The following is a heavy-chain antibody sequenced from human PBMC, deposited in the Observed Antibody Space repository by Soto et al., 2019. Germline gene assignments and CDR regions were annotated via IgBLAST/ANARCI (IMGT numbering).Heavy chain of an antibody. J-gene: IGHJ6*02. D-gene: IGHD4-4*01. V-gene: IGHV3-30-3*01. CDR1: GFTFSSYA. Sequence: GGSLRLSCAASGFTFSSYAMHWVRQAPGKGLEWVAVISYDGSNKYYADSVKGRFTISRDNSKNTLYLQMNSLRAEDTAVYYCARPSKGFYYYGMDVWGQGTTVTVS. CDR3: ARPSKGFYYYGMDV. CDR2: ISYDGSNK.